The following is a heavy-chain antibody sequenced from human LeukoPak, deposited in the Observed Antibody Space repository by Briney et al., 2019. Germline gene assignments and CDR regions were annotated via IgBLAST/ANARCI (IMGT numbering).Heavy chain of an antibody. V-gene: IGHV4-34*01. CDR1: GGSFSGYY. CDR2: INHSGST. D-gene: IGHD4-17*01. Sequence: PSETLSLTCAVYGGSFSGYYWSWIRQPPGKGLEWIGEINHSGSTNHNPSLKSRVTISVDTSKNQFSLKLSSVTAADTAVYYCARGYGDYELDYWGQGTLVTVSS. CDR3: ARGYGDYELDY. J-gene: IGHJ4*02.